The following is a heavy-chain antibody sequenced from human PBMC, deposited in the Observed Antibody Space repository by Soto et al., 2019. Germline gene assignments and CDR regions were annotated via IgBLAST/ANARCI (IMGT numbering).Heavy chain of an antibody. CDR2: ISAYNDNT. CDR3: ARFSGGSYNTYYFYYGMDV. CDR1: GYTFTSYA. V-gene: IGHV1-18*01. J-gene: IGHJ6*02. Sequence: QVQLVQSGAEVKTPGASVKVSCKASGYTFTSYAISWVRQAPGQGLEWMGWISAYNDNTKYAQKFQGRVTMTTDTSTSTAYMELRSLTSDDTAVYYCARFSGGSYNTYYFYYGMDVWGQGTTVTVSS. D-gene: IGHD2-15*01.